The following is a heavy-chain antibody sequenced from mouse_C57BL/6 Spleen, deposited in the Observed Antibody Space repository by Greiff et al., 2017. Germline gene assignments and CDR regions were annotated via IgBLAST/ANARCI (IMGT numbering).Heavy chain of an antibody. Sequence: QVQLQQPGAELVKPGASVKLSCKASGYTFTSYWMQWVKQRPGQGLEWIGEIDPSDSYTTYNQKFKGKATLTVDTSSSTAYMQLSSLTSEDSAVYYCARRVLQSLFDYWGQGTTLTVSS. CDR3: ARRVLQSLFDY. CDR1: GYTFTSYW. CDR2: IDPSDSYT. D-gene: IGHD2-10*01. V-gene: IGHV1-50*01. J-gene: IGHJ2*01.